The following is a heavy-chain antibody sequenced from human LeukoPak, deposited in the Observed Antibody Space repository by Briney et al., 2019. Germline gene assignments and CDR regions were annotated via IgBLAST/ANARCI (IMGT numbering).Heavy chain of an antibody. CDR3: ARVRYCSGGSCYSPYYYYYMDV. CDR2: IYYSGST. CDR1: GGSISSYY. J-gene: IGHJ6*03. Sequence: PSETLSLTCTVSGGSISSYYWSWIRQHPGKGLEWIGYIYYSGSTYYNPSLKSRVTISVDTSKNQFSLKLSSVTAADTAVYYCARVRYCSGGSCYSPYYYYYMDVWGKGTTVTVSS. D-gene: IGHD2-15*01. V-gene: IGHV4-59*06.